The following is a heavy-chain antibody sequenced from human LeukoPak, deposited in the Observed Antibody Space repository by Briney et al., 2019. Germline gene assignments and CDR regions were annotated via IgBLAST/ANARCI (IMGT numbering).Heavy chain of an antibody. CDR1: GFTFSSYC. J-gene: IGHJ4*02. Sequence: GGPLRLSCAASGFTFSSYCMSWVRQAPGKGLEWVATIRQDGSQKYYVDSVKGRFTISRDNAKNSLYLQMNSLRAEDTAVYYCARESGSVTSEVDFDYWGQGTLVTVSS. CDR3: ARESGSVTSEVDFDY. CDR2: IRQDGSQK. V-gene: IGHV3-7*01. D-gene: IGHD4-17*01.